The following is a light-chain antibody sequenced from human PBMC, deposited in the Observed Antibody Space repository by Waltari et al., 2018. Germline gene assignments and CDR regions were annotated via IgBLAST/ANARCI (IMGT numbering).Light chain of an antibody. J-gene: IGLJ2*01. V-gene: IGLV1-40*01. CDR2: GNN. Sequence: QSVLTQPPSVSGAPGQRVTISCTGNISNIGAGSAVHWYQQLPGEVPQLLIFGNNNRPSGVPDRFSGSKSGTSASLAITGLQAEDEAHYYCQSYDSSLSGFVVYGGGTKMIVL. CDR1: ISNIGAGSA. CDR3: QSYDSSLSGFVV.